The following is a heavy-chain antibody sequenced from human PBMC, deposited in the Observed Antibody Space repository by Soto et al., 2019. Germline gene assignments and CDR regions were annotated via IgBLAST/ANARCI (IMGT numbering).Heavy chain of an antibody. CDR2: ISYDGSNK. CDR1: GFTFSSYG. J-gene: IGHJ6*02. CDR3: VKANSLVTFAGVIVISRWGGMDV. D-gene: IGHD3-16*02. V-gene: IGHV3-30*03. Sequence: QVQLVESGGGVVQPGRSLRLSCAASGFTFSSYGMHWVRQAPGKGLEWVAVISYDGSNKYYADSVKGRFTISRDNSKNTQNLRMKSLRAEDTALCYCVKANSLVTFAGVIVISRWGGMDVCGQGTTVTVSS.